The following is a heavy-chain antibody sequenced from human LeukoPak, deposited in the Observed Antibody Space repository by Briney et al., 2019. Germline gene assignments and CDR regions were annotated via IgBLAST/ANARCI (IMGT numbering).Heavy chain of an antibody. D-gene: IGHD3-22*01. CDR1: GGSTSSGDYY. CDR3: ARISVVTQGVFDY. CDR2: IYYSGST. J-gene: IGHJ4*02. V-gene: IGHV4-30-4*08. Sequence: PSQTLSLTCTVSGGSTSSGDYYWSWIRQPPGKGLEWIGYIYYSGSTYYNPSLKSRVTISVDTSKNQFSLKLSSVTAADTAVHYCARISVVTQGVFDYWGQGTLVTVSS.